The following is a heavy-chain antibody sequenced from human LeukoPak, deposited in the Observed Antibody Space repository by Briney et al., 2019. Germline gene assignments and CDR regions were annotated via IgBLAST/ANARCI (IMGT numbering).Heavy chain of an antibody. D-gene: IGHD3-3*01. CDR3: TVIGCLWSGYLRGKYYFDY. CDR1: SASFSGYY. J-gene: IGHJ4*02. CDR2: INHSGST. V-gene: IGHV4-34*01. Sequence: PSETLSLTCAVYSASFSGYYWSWTRQPPGKGLEWIGEINHSGSTNYNPSLKSRVTISVDTSKNQFSLKLSSVTAADTAVYYCTVIGCLWSGYLRGKYYFDYWGQGTLVTVSS.